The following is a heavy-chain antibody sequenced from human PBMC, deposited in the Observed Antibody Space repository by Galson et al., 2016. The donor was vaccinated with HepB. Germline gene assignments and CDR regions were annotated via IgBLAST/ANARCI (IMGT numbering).Heavy chain of an antibody. CDR2: INPVDGNT. D-gene: IGHD3-3*01. CDR3: ARDAPRGYDLWHGMDV. J-gene: IGHJ6*02. Sequence: SVKVSCKASGYNFITFYLHWVRQASGQGLEWVAMINPVDGNTRYAQKFQGRVTTTRDTSTSTVYMELSSLRSEDTAMYYCARDAPRGYDLWHGMDVWGQGTTVTASS. V-gene: IGHV1-46*01. CDR1: GYNFITFY.